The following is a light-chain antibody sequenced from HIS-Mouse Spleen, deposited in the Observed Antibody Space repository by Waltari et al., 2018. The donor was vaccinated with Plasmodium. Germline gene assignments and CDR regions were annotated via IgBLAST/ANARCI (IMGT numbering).Light chain of an antibody. CDR3: YSTDSSGNHRV. J-gene: IGLJ3*02. Sequence: SYELTQPPSVSVSPGQTARITCPGDALPKKYAYWYQQKSGQAPVLVLYEDSKRPSGIPERFSGASSGTMATLTISGGQVEDEADYYCYSTDSSGNHRVFGGGTKLTVL. V-gene: IGLV3-10*01. CDR1: ALPKKY. CDR2: EDS.